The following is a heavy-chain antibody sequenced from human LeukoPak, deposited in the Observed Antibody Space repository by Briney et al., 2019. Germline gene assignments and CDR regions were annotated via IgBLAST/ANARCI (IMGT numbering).Heavy chain of an antibody. D-gene: IGHD3-3*01. CDR3: ATYDSWSGYNIAY. V-gene: IGHV3-7*03. CDR2: INRDGSEK. Sequence: GGSLRLSCVVSGFTLSSLWMVWVRQARGEGLEWMTNINRDGSEKNYVDSVKGRFTITRDNAENSLYLQMNSLKVEDSAIYYCATYDSWSGYNIAYWGQGTLVTVSS. CDR1: GFTLSSLW. J-gene: IGHJ4*02.